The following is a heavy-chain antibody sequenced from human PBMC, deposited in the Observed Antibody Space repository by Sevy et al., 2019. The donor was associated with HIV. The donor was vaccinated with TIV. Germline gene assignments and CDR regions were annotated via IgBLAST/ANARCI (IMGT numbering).Heavy chain of an antibody. D-gene: IGHD6-19*01. CDR2: IIPIFGTA. CDR1: GGTFSSYA. V-gene: IGHV1-69*06. Sequence: ASVKVSCKASGGTFSSYAISWVRQAPGQGLEWMGGIIPIFGTANYAQKFQGRVTITADKSTSTAYMELSSLRSEDTAVYYCAIGYSSGFYYYYYMDVWGKGTTVTVSS. J-gene: IGHJ6*03. CDR3: AIGYSSGFYYYYYMDV.